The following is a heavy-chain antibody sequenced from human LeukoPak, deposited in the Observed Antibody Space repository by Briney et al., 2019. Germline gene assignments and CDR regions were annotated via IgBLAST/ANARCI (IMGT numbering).Heavy chain of an antibody. Sequence: GGSLRLSCAASGFTFDDSAMHWVRQAPGKGLEWVSGISWNSVIIIYADSVKGRFTISRDNAKKSLYLQMNSLRVEDTALYYCARRGSIGALDIWGQGTMVTVSS. CDR3: ARRGSIGALDI. D-gene: IGHD1-14*01. V-gene: IGHV3-9*01. CDR1: GFTFDDSA. CDR2: ISWNSVII. J-gene: IGHJ3*02.